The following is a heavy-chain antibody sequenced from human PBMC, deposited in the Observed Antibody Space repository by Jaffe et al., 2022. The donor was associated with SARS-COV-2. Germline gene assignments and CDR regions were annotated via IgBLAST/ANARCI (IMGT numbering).Heavy chain of an antibody. J-gene: IGHJ4*02. CDR2: IIPIFGTA. CDR3: AREGITYYDFWSGYQILGGLDY. D-gene: IGHD3-3*01. CDR1: GGTFSSYA. Sequence: QVQLVQSGAEVKKPGSSVKVSCKASGGTFSSYAISWVRQAPGQGLEWMGGIIPIFGTANYAQKFQGRVTITADESTSTAYMELSSLRSEDTAVYYCAREGITYYDFWSGYQILGGLDYWGQGTLVTVSS. V-gene: IGHV1-69*01.